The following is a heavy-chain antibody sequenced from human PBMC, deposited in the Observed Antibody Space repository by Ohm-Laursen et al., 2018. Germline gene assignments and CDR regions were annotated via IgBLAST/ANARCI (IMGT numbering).Heavy chain of an antibody. CDR2: IYHSEST. Sequence: TLSLTCRVSGDSISAHYWSWIRQHPVKGLEWIGYIYHSESTYYNPSLNGRVTMSLDTSKNQFSLKLRSATAADTAVYYCARQDSGDYYFDYWGQGTLVTVSS. J-gene: IGHJ4*02. CDR1: GDSISAHY. D-gene: IGHD4-17*01. V-gene: IGHV4-31*03. CDR3: ARQDSGDYYFDY.